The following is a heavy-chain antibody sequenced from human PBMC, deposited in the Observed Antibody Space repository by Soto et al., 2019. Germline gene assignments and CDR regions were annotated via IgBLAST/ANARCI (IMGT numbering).Heavy chain of an antibody. CDR3: ARDYYDGDGTL. CDR1: ENIFSTYN. V-gene: IGHV3-48*02. CDR2: ISADSKGT. Sequence: EVLLVESGGDLVQPGGSLRLSCAASENIFSTYNMHWIRQAPGKGLEGVSYISADSKGTYYAASVKGRFTISRDNAKNSLFLQTRSLRDEDTAVYYCARDYYDGDGTLWGQGTLVTVSS. J-gene: IGHJ4*02. D-gene: IGHD2-21*01.